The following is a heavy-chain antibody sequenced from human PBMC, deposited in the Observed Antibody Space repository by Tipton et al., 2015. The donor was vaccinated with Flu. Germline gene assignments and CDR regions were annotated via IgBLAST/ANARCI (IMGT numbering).Heavy chain of an antibody. V-gene: IGHV4-4*07. D-gene: IGHD2-15*01. J-gene: IGHJ6*02. Sequence: LRLSCTVSGGSISSYYWSWIRQPAGKGLEWIGRIYTSGSTNYNPSLKSRVTMSVDTSKNQFSLKLSSVTAADTAVYYCARVGAPTTTHYYYYGMDVWGQGTTVTVSS. CDR1: GGSISSYY. CDR3: ARVGAPTTTHYYYYGMDV. CDR2: IYTSGST.